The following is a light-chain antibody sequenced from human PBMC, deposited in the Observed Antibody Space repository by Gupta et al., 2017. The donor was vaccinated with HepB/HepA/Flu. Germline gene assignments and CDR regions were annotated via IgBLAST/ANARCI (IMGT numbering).Light chain of an antibody. V-gene: IGKV3-20*01. J-gene: IGKJ1*01. CDR3: QQYGSSPWT. Sequence: EIVLTQSPDTLSLSPGERATLSSRASQSVSSSYLSCYRQKPGQAPRLLIFGASSRATGIPDRFSGSGSGTDFTLTISRLEPEDFAVYYCQQYGSSPWTFGLGSKVEIK. CDR2: GAS. CDR1: QSVSSSY.